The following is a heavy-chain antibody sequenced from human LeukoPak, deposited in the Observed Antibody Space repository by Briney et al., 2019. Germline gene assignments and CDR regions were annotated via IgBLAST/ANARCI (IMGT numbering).Heavy chain of an antibody. CDR1: GFTFSSYG. J-gene: IGHJ4*02. CDR2: ISYDGSNK. V-gene: IGHV3-30*18. D-gene: IGHD4-17*01. CDR3: AKDRDYGDYVDY. Sequence: GGSLRLSCAASGFTFSSYGMQGVRQAPGKGLAWVAVISYDGSNKYYADSVKGRFTISRDNSKNTLYLQMNSLRAEDTAVYYCAKDRDYGDYVDYWGQGTLVTVSS.